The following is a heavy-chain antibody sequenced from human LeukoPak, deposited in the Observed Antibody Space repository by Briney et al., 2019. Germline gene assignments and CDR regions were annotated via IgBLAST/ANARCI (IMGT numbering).Heavy chain of an antibody. J-gene: IGHJ4*02. CDR3: VWMSPPAG. D-gene: IGHD3-3*01. Sequence: GGSLRLSCAASGFTFSSYWMHWVRQAPGKGLVWVSRINSDGSTTNYADSVRGRFTISRENAKNTLYLQMNSRRAEDAAVYCCVWMSPPAGRGQGTLVTVPS. CDR1: GFTFSSYW. V-gene: IGHV3-74*01. CDR2: INSDGSTT.